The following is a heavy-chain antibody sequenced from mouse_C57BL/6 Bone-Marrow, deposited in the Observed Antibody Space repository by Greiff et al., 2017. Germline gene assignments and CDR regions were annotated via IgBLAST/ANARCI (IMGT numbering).Heavy chain of an antibody. CDR3: AIGIIYYYGSRAY. CDR1: GYTFTSYW. J-gene: IGHJ3*01. Sequence: QVHVKQPGAELVKPGASVKVSCKASGYTFTSYWMHWVKQRPGQGLEWIGRIHPSDSDTNYNQKFKGKATLTVDKSSSTAYMQLSSLTSEDSAVYYCAIGIIYYYGSRAYWGQGTLVTVSA. D-gene: IGHD1-1*01. CDR2: IHPSDSDT. V-gene: IGHV1-74*01.